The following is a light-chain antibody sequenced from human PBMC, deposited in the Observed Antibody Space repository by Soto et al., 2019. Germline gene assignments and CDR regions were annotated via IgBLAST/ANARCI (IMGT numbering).Light chain of an antibody. V-gene: IGKV1-5*03. Sequence: DIQMTQSPSTLYASVGDRVTITCRASQSFSRWLAWYQQKPGKAHKLLIYETSNLESGVQSRFSSSGSGTDFTLTFSALQPDDFATHYCQQYEAYPLTFGGGTKVEIK. J-gene: IGKJ4*01. CDR1: QSFSRW. CDR3: QQYEAYPLT. CDR2: ETS.